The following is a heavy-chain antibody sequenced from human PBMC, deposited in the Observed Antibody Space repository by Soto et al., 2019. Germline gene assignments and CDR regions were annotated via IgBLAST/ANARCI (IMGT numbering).Heavy chain of an antibody. V-gene: IGHV3-23*01. CDR2: ISGSGGST. D-gene: IGHD6-19*01. J-gene: IGHJ4*02. CDR1: GFTFSSDA. CDR3: AKGPGPGQWLATGSYYFDY. Sequence: EVQLLDSGGGLVQAGGSLRLSCAASGFTFSSDAMSWVRQGPGKGLEWASGISGSGGSTYYADSVKVRFTISRDNSKNTLSLQMNGLRAEDTAVYYCAKGPGPGQWLATGSYYFDYWGQGTLVTVSS.